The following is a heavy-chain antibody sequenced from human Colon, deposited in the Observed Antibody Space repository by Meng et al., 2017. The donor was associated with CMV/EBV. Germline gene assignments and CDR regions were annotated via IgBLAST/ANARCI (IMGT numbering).Heavy chain of an antibody. CDR3: VKDIKRYSVSGVNNVPSPLTEAFEI. J-gene: IGHJ3*02. CDR2: INTDGSRT. Sequence: GGSLRLSCAASAFTFTDYWLHWVRQVPGKGLVWVSSINTDGSRTRYADSVKGRFTISRDNAKNTVHLQMNSLRGEDSAVYYCVKDIKRYSVSGVNNVPSPLTEAFEIWGQGTMVTVSS. CDR1: AFTFTDYW. D-gene: IGHD2-15*01. V-gene: IGHV3-74*01.